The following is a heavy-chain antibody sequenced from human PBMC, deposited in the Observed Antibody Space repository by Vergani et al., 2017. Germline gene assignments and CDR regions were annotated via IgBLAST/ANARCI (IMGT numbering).Heavy chain of an antibody. CDR1: GGSISSYY. V-gene: IGHV4-4*09. J-gene: IGHJ4*02. CDR3: ARLDGDYVLDY. Sequence: QVQLQESGPGLVKPSETLSLTCTVSGGSISSYYWSWIRQHPGKGLEWIGYIYTSGSTNYNPSLKSRVTISVDTSKNKFSLKLSSVTAADTAVYYCARLDGDYVLDYWGQGTLVTVSS. CDR2: IYTSGST. D-gene: IGHD4-17*01.